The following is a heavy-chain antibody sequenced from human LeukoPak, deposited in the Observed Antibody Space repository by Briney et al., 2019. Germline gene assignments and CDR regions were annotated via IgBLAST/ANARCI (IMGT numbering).Heavy chain of an antibody. V-gene: IGHV1-69*02. CDR3: ARAVAARDRYNWFDP. Sequence: SVKVSCKASGGTFSSYTISWVRQAPGRGLEWMGRIIPILGIANYAQKFQGRVTITADKSTSTAYMELSSLRSEDTAVYYCARAVAARDRYNWFDPWGQGTLVTVSS. J-gene: IGHJ5*02. CDR1: GGTFSSYT. CDR2: IIPILGIA. D-gene: IGHD6-25*01.